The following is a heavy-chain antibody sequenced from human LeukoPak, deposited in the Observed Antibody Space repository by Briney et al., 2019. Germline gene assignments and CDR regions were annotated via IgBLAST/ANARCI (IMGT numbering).Heavy chain of an antibody. CDR2: KWYDGSNK. V-gene: IGHV3-33*01. CDR1: GFTFNSYG. D-gene: IGHD4-17*01. CDR3: ARARTTRGFDY. J-gene: IGHJ4*02. Sequence: GGALRLSCAASGFTFNSYGIHWVRQAPGKGLEGVAFKWYDGSNKYYADSVKGRFTISRDNSKNTLYLQMNSLRAEDTAVYYCARARTTRGFDYWCQGTLVTVSS.